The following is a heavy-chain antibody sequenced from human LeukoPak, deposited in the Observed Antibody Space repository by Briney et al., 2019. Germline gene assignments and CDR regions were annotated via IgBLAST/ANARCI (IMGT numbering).Heavy chain of an antibody. D-gene: IGHD3-22*01. CDR2: IYYSGST. Sequence: SETLSLTCTVSGGSISSYYWSWIRQPPGKGLEWIGYIYYSGSTNYNPSLKSRVTISVDTSKNQFSLKLNSVTAADTAVYYCASSPSITMILVWGQGTLVTVSS. J-gene: IGHJ4*02. CDR1: GGSISSYY. CDR3: ASSPSITMILV. V-gene: IGHV4-59*01.